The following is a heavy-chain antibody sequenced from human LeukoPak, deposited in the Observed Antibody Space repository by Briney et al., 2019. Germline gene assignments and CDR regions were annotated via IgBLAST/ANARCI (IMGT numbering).Heavy chain of an antibody. CDR3: ARVGSNSWYYFDY. V-gene: IGHV3-21*01. CDR2: ISNSGRYI. Sequence: GGSLRVSCAASGFTFTSYIMNWVRQVPGKGLEWVSSISNSGRYIYYADSIRGRFTISRDNAKNSLYLQMNNLRAEDTAVYFCARVGSNSWYYFDYWGQGTLVTVSS. D-gene: IGHD6-19*01. J-gene: IGHJ4*02. CDR1: GFTFTSYI.